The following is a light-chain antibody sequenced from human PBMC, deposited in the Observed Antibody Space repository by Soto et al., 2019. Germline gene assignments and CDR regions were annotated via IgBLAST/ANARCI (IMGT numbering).Light chain of an antibody. CDR1: QSVSSSY. V-gene: IGKV3-20*01. CDR3: QQYDNSPLT. Sequence: DIVLTQSPGTLSLSPGERAALSCRASQSVSSSYLAWYQQKPGQAPRLLIYGASNMATGIADRFSGSGSGTDFTLTISRLEPEDIAVYSCQQYDNSPLTFGGGTKV. J-gene: IGKJ4*01. CDR2: GAS.